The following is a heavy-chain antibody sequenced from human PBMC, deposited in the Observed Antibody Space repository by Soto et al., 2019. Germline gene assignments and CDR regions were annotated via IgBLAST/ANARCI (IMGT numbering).Heavy chain of an antibody. CDR3: AIRASYYDSSGYFDY. CDR2: ISGSGGST. V-gene: IGHV3-23*01. Sequence: GGSLRLSCAASGFTFSSYAMSWVRQAPGKGLEWVSGISGSGGSTYYADSVKGRFTISRDNAKNTLYLQMNSLRAEDTAVYYCAIRASYYDSSGYFDYWGQGTLVTVSS. D-gene: IGHD3-22*01. J-gene: IGHJ4*02. CDR1: GFTFSSYA.